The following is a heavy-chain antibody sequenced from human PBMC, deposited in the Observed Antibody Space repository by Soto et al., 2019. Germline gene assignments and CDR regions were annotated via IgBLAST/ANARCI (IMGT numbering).Heavy chain of an antibody. CDR1: GFTFSSYG. CDR2: ISHDGSNK. CDR3: VNGITMVRVDY. Sequence: QVQLVESGGGVVQPGRSLRLSCAASGFTFSSYGMHWVRQAPGKGLEWVAVISHDGSNKYYADSVKGRFTISRDNSKNTLYLQMNSLRAEDTAVYYCVNGITMVRVDYWGQGTLVTVSS. V-gene: IGHV3-30*18. J-gene: IGHJ4*02. D-gene: IGHD3-10*01.